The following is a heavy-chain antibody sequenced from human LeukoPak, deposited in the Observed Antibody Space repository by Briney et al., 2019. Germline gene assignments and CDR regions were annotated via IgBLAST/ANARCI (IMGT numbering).Heavy chain of an antibody. D-gene: IGHD4-17*01. CDR3: ARLWRPHDYDNWFDH. Sequence: PSETLSLTCTVSGGYVSSSLWTWIRQAPGKGLDLIGFTYDGGRGNYKPSLRGRVDISLDTSNNRYSLRLTSVTAADTGVYYCARLWRPHDYDNWFDHWGQGILDTVSS. V-gene: IGHV4-59*02. J-gene: IGHJ5*02. CDR1: GGYVSSSL. CDR2: TYDGGRG.